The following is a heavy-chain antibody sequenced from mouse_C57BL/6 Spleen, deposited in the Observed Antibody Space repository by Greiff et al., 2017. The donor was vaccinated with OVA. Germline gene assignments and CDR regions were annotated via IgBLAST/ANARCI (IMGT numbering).Heavy chain of an antibody. CDR3: ARGGNYGGDY. D-gene: IGHD1-1*01. CDR1: GYAFSSYW. V-gene: IGHV1-80*01. CDR2: IYPGDGDT. Sequence: QVHVKQSGAELVKPGASVKISCKASGYAFSSYWMNWVKQRPGKGLEWIGQIYPGDGDTNYNGKFKGKATLTADKSSSTAYMQLSSLTSEDSAVYFCARGGNYGGDYWGQGTSVTVSS. J-gene: IGHJ4*01.